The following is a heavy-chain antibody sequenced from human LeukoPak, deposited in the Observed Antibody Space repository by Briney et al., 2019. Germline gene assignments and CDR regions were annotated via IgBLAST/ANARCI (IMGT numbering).Heavy chain of an antibody. D-gene: IGHD5-18*01. Sequence: SGTLSLTCTVSGGSISSHYWSWIRQPPGKGLEWIGYMYDSWSTKDNPSLKSRVTLSADTSKNQFSLRLSSVTAADTAVYYCATIKRGNIYGYFDFWGQGILVTVSS. V-gene: IGHV4-59*11. CDR1: GGSISSHY. J-gene: IGHJ4*02. CDR2: MYDSWST. CDR3: ATIKRGNIYGYFDF.